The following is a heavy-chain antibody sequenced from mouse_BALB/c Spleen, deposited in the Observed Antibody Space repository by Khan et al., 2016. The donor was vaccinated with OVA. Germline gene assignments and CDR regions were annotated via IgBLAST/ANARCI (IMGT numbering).Heavy chain of an antibody. CDR3: ARCYFGNYEFAY. V-gene: IGHV1S132*01. Sequence: VQLQESGAELVKPGASVKLSCKTSGYTFTSYWIQWVKQRPGQGLGWIGQIFPGTDTTYYNENFKGKATLTVDTSSNTAYMQFSSLTSEDSAVYFCARCYFGNYEFAYWGQGTLVTVS. J-gene: IGHJ3*01. CDR1: GYTFTSYW. D-gene: IGHD2-1*01. CDR2: IFPGTDTT.